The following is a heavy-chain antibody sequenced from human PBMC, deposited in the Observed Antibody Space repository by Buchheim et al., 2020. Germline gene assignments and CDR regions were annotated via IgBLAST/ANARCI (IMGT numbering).Heavy chain of an antibody. CDR3: ARDWPTGYSSSWGIDY. V-gene: IGHV3-48*02. D-gene: IGHD6-13*01. CDR1: GFTFSSYS. Sequence: EVQLVESGGGLVQPGGSLRLSCAASGFTFSSYSMNWVRQAPGKGLEWVSYISSSSSTIYYADSVKGRFTISRANAKNSLSLQMNSLRDEDTAVYYCARDWPTGYSSSWGIDYWGQGTL. J-gene: IGHJ4*02. CDR2: ISSSSSTI.